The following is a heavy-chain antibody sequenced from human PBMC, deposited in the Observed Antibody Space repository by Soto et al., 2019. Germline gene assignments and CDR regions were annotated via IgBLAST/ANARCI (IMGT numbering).Heavy chain of an antibody. CDR2: IWYDGSNK. V-gene: IGHV3-33*01. CDR1: GFTFSSYG. CDR3: ARDYDILTGFPPQAFDT. Sequence: GGSLRLSCAASGFTFSSYGMHWVRQAPGKGLEWVAVIWYDGSNKYYADSVKGRFTISRDNSKNTLYLQMNSLRAEDTAVYYCARDYDILTGFPPQAFDTWGQGTMVTVSS. J-gene: IGHJ3*02. D-gene: IGHD3-9*01.